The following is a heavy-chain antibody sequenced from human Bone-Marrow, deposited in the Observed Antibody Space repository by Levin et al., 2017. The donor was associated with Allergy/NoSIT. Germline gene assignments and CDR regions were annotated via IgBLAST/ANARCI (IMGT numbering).Heavy chain of an antibody. CDR1: GFTFSNAW. Sequence: AGGSLRLSCAASGFTFSNAWMNWVRQAPGKGLEWVGRIKSKTDGGTTDYAAPVKGRFTISRDDSKNTLYLQMNSLKTEDTAVYYCTTGEIAVAGITDWFDPWGQGTLVTVSS. CDR3: TTGEIAVAGITDWFDP. V-gene: IGHV3-15*07. CDR2: IKSKTDGGTT. D-gene: IGHD6-19*01. J-gene: IGHJ5*02.